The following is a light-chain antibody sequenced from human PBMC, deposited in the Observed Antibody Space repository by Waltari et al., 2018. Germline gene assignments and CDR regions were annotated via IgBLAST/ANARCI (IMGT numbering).Light chain of an antibody. Sequence: QSVLTQPPSASGTPGRSVTISCSGSSSNIGPNTGHWYQHLPGTAPKLLIYNNNQGPSGVPDRVSGSKSGTSASLAISGLQSEDEADYYCAAWDGRLDAWVFGGGTKLTVL. V-gene: IGLV1-44*01. CDR1: SSNIGPNT. CDR2: NNN. J-gene: IGLJ3*02. CDR3: AAWDGRLDAWV.